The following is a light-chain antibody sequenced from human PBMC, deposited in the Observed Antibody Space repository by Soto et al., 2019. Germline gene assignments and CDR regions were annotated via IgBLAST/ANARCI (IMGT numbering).Light chain of an antibody. Sequence: QSVLNQPASVSGSPGQSITISCTGTSGVVGGYNYVSWYQQHPGKAPKLMIYDVSNRPSGVSNRFSGSESGNTASLTISGLQAEDEADYYCCSYTSSSTFVFGSGTKVTVL. J-gene: IGLJ1*01. CDR1: SGVVGGYNY. V-gene: IGLV2-14*01. CDR2: DVS. CDR3: CSYTSSSTFV.